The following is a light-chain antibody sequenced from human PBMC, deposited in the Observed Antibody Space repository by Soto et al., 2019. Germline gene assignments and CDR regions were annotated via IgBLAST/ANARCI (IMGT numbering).Light chain of an antibody. CDR2: KAS. CDR3: QQYMHNWT. J-gene: IGKJ1*01. Sequence: DIQMTQSPSTLSASVGDRVTITCRASQSISSWLAWYQQKPGTAPNLLIYKASTLQSGVPSRFSGSGSGTEFTLTISSLQLDVSATSQCQQYMHNWTFAQG. V-gene: IGKV1-5*03. CDR1: QSISSW.